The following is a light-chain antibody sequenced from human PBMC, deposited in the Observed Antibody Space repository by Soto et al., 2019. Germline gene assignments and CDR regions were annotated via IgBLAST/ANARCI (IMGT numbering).Light chain of an antibody. CDR2: AAS. CDR3: KQLSTYPLT. J-gene: IGKJ4*01. Sequence: IHLTQSPSSLSASVGDRVTITCRASQGINSFLAWYQQKPGKAPKLLINAASTLQHGVPSRFSGSGSGTDFTLHISSLQPEDFATYYCKQLSTYPLTFGGGTKVEIK. CDR1: QGINSF. V-gene: IGKV1-9*01.